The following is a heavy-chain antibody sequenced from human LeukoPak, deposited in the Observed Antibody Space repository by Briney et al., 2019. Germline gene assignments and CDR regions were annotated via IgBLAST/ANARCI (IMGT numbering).Heavy chain of an antibody. Sequence: GGSLRLSCAASGFTFSSYAMSWVRQAPGKGLEWVSAISGSGGSTYYADSVKGRFTISRDNAKNSLYLQMNSLRAEDTAVYYCARGGVYSSGWYVDYWGQGTLVTVSS. D-gene: IGHD6-19*01. CDR3: ARGGVYSSGWYVDY. CDR2: ISGSGGST. V-gene: IGHV3-23*01. CDR1: GFTFSSYA. J-gene: IGHJ4*02.